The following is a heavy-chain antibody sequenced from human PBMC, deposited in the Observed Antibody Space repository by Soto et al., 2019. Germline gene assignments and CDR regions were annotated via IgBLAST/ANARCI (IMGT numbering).Heavy chain of an antibody. D-gene: IGHD3-16*02. Sequence: ASETLSLTCAVSGYSISSGYYWGWIRQPPGKGLEWIGSIYHSGSTYYNPSLKSRVTISVDTSKNQFSLKLSSVTAADTAVYYCASGNDYVWGSYRMGVGFDYWGQGTLVTAPQ. J-gene: IGHJ4*02. CDR3: ASGNDYVWGSYRMGVGFDY. CDR2: IYHSGST. V-gene: IGHV4-38-2*01. CDR1: GYSISSGYY.